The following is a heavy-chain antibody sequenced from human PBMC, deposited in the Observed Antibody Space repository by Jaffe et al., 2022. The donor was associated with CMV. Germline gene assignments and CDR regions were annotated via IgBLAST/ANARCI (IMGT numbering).Heavy chain of an antibody. J-gene: IGHJ6*02. CDR2: IKQDGSEK. CDR3: ARRSGYYGPDYYYYYGMDV. Sequence: EVQLVESGGGLVQPGGSLRLSCAASGFTFSSYWMSWVRQAPGKGLEWVANIKQDGSEKYYVDSVKGRFTISRDNAKNSLYLQMNSLRAEDTAVYYCARRSGYYGPDYYYYYGMDVWGQGTTVTVSS. V-gene: IGHV3-7*01. D-gene: IGHD3-3*01. CDR1: GFTFSSYW.